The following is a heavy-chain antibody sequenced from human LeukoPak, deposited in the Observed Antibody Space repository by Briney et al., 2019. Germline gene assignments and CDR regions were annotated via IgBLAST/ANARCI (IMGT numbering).Heavy chain of an antibody. J-gene: IGHJ6*02. CDR2: ISAYNGNT. Sequence: ASVKVSCKAPGYTFTSYGISWVRQAPGQGLEWMGWISAYNGNTNYAQKLQGRVTMTTDTSTSTAYMELRSLRSDDTAVYYCARDSSEPYYYYGMDVWGQGTTVTVSS. V-gene: IGHV1-18*01. CDR1: GYTFTSYG. CDR3: ARDSSEPYYYYGMDV. D-gene: IGHD1-14*01.